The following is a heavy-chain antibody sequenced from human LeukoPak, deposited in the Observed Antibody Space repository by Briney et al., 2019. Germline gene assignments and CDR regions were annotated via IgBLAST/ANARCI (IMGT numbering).Heavy chain of an antibody. J-gene: IGHJ4*02. V-gene: IGHV1-69*04. Sequence: ASVKVSCKASGGTFSSYAINWVRQAPGQGLEWMGRIIPIFGITNYAQKLQGRVTITADKSTSTAYMELSSLRSKDTAVYYCARDFRRHYDSGGYSHFDYWGQGTLVTVSS. CDR3: ARDFRRHYDSGGYSHFDY. CDR1: GGTFSSYA. D-gene: IGHD3-22*01. CDR2: IIPIFGIT.